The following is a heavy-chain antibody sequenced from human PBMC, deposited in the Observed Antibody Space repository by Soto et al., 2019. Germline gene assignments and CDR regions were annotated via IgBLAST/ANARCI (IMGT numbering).Heavy chain of an antibody. CDR3: ARGPRYCSTTSCFSGVTWFDP. J-gene: IGHJ5*02. D-gene: IGHD2-2*01. CDR2: ISSYNGNT. CDR1: GYTFTSYG. V-gene: IGHV1-18*04. Sequence: VASVKVSCKASGYTFTSYGISWVRQAPGQGLEWMGWISSYNGNTNYAQKVQGRVTMTTDTSTSTTYMELRSLRSDDTAVYYRARGPRYCSTTSCFSGVTWFDPWGQGTLVTVSS.